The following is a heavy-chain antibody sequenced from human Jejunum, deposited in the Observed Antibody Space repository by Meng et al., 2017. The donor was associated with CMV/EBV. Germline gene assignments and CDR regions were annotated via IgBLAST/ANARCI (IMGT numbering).Heavy chain of an antibody. V-gene: IGHV1-2*06. D-gene: IGHD3-22*01. Sequence: SCKASEYTFPDYFLHWVRQAPGQGLQWMGRINPNGGVTNYAHNFQGRVALTRDTSIGAAHMELSRLKSDDTAVYYCARGYYDRFFDYWGQGTLVTVSS. CDR2: INPNGGVT. CDR1: EYTFPDYF. J-gene: IGHJ4*02. CDR3: ARGYYDRFFDY.